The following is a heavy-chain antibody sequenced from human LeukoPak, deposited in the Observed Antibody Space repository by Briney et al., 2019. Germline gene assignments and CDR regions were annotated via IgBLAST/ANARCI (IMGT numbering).Heavy chain of an antibody. V-gene: IGHV1-8*01. CDR2: MNPNSGNT. CDR3: NVWSGYSFDY. D-gene: IGHD3-3*01. Sequence: ASVKVSCKASGYTFTSYDINWVRQATGQGLEWMGWMNPNSGNTGYAQKFQGRVTMTRNTSISTAYTALSSLRSEDTAVYYCNVWSGYSFDYWGQGTLVTVSS. CDR1: GYTFTSYD. J-gene: IGHJ4*02.